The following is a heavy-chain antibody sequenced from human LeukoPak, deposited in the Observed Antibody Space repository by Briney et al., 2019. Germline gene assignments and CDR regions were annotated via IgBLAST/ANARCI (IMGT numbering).Heavy chain of an antibody. J-gene: IGHJ6*02. D-gene: IGHD3-3*01. CDR2: IYYSGST. Sequence: SQTLSLSCVVSGGSISSGGYSWSWIRQPPGKGLEWIGYIYYSGSTNYNPSLKSRVTISVDTSKNQFSLKLSSVTAADTAVYYCAREANYDFWSGSVGGMDVWGQGTTVTVSS. V-gene: IGHV4-61*08. CDR3: AREANYDFWSGSVGGMDV. CDR1: GGSISSGGYS.